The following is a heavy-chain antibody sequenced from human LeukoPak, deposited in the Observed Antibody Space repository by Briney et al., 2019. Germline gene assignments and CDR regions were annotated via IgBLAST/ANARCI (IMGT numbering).Heavy chain of an antibody. D-gene: IGHD6-13*01. CDR2: IYSGGST. CDR3: ARDFVSESLGIAAAGPNYAFDI. J-gene: IGHJ3*02. CDR1: GFTVSSNY. Sequence: GGSLRLSCAASGFTVSSNYMSWVRQAPGKGLEWGSVIYSGGSTYYADSVKGRFTISRDNSKNTLYLQMNSLRAEDTAVYYCARDFVSESLGIAAAGPNYAFDIWGQGTMVTVSS. V-gene: IGHV3-53*01.